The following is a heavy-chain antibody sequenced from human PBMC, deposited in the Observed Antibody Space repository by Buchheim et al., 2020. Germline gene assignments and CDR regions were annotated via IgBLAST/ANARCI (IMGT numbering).Heavy chain of an antibody. Sequence: QVQLQQWGAGLLKPSETLSLTCAVYGGSFSGYYWSWIRQPPGKGLEWIGEINHSGSTNYNPSLKSRVTISVDTSKNQFYLKLSSVTAADTAVYYCASHPGFTIFGVVTSYYYYGMDVWGQGTT. CDR1: GGSFSGYY. D-gene: IGHD3-3*01. CDR2: INHSGST. V-gene: IGHV4-34*01. CDR3: ASHPGFTIFGVVTSYYYYGMDV. J-gene: IGHJ6*02.